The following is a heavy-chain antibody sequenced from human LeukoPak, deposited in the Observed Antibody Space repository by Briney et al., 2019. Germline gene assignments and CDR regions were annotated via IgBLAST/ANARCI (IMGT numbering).Heavy chain of an antibody. CDR3: ARVKDIVVVPAAMFFYY. CDR2: INPSGGRT. D-gene: IGHD2-2*01. V-gene: IGHV1-46*01. CDR1: GYTFTNYY. Sequence: ASVKVSCKASGYTFTNYYIHWVRQAPGQGLEWMGIINPSGGRTSYKQKFQGRVTMARDTSTSTAYMELSRLRSDDTAVYYCARVKDIVVVPAAMFFYYWGQGTLVTVSS. J-gene: IGHJ4*02.